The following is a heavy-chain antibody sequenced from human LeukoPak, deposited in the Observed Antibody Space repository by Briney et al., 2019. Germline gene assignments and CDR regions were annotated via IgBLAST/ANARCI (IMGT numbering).Heavy chain of an antibody. J-gene: IGHJ4*02. V-gene: IGHV3-49*04. D-gene: IGHD1-26*01. CDR2: IRSKAYGGTT. CDR1: GFTVSTNS. CDR3: ASRSGRQWLPYFDY. Sequence: GGSLRLSCTVSGFTVSTNSMTWVRQAPGKGLEWVGFIRSKAYGGTTEYAASVKGRFTISRDDSKSIAYLQMNSLKTEDTAVYHCASRSGRQWLPYFDYWGQGTLVTVSS.